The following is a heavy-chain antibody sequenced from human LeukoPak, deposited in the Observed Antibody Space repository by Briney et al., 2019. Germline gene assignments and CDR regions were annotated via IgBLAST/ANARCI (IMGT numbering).Heavy chain of an antibody. J-gene: IGHJ5*02. CDR2: INHSGST. D-gene: IGHD2-2*01. CDR1: GGSFSDYY. Sequence: PSETLSLTCAVYGGSFSDYYWSWIRQPPGKGLEWIGEINHSGSTNYNPSLKSRVTISVDTSKNQFSLRLNSVTAADTDVYYCARLSTPGVDTSTSQPGNWFDPWGQGTLFTVSS. CDR3: ARLSTPGVDTSTSQPGNWFDP. V-gene: IGHV4-34*01.